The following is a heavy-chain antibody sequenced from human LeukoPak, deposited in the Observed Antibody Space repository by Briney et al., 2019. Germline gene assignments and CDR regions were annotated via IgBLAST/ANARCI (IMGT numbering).Heavy chain of an antibody. CDR2: IYYSGST. D-gene: IGHD6-19*01. CDR1: GGFISSYY. V-gene: IGHV4-59*05. CDR3: ARQGENRGWYSLHYYYYYMDV. Sequence: PSETLSLTCTVSGGFISSYYWSWIRQPAGKGLEWIGSIYYSGSTYYNPSLKSRVTISVDTSKNQFSLKLSSVTAADTAVYYCARQGENRGWYSLHYYYYYMDVWGKGTTVTISS. J-gene: IGHJ6*03.